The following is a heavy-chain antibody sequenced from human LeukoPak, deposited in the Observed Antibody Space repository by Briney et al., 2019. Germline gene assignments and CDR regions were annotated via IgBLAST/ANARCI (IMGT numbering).Heavy chain of an antibody. CDR1: GGSISSGAYY. J-gene: IGHJ4*02. CDR2: IYYSGST. CDR3: ARGTPPYDFWSGYYSGVGNYFDC. D-gene: IGHD3-3*01. V-gene: IGHV4-31*03. Sequence: SQTLSLTCTVSGGSISSGAYYWSWIRQHPGKGLGWIGYIYYSGSTYYNPSLKSRVTISVDTSKNQFSLKLSSVTAADTAVYYCARGTPPYDFWSGYYSGVGNYFDCWGQGTLVTVSS.